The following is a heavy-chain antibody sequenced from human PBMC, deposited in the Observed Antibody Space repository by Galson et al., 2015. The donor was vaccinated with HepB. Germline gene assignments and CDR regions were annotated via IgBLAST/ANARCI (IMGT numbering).Heavy chain of an antibody. CDR3: AHTTERITIFGVVIPTVLFDY. V-gene: IGHV2-5*02. Sequence: PALVKPTQTLTLTCTFSGFSLSTSGVGVGWIRQPPGKALEWLALIYWDDDKRYSPSLKSRLTITKDTSKNQVVLTMTNMDPVDTATYYCAHTTERITIFGVVIPTVLFDYWGQGTLVTVSS. J-gene: IGHJ4*02. CDR1: GFSLSTSGVG. D-gene: IGHD3-3*01. CDR2: IYWDDDK.